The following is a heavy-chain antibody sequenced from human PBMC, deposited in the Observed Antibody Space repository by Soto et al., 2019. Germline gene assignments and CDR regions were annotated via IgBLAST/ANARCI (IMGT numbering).Heavy chain of an antibody. CDR1: GFMFSSYS. CDR2: ISSSSSTI. J-gene: IGHJ4*02. D-gene: IGHD2-15*01. CDR3: ARDLPRCSGGSCWDH. V-gene: IGHV3-48*01. Sequence: EVQLVESGGGLVQPGGSLRLSCAASGFMFSSYSMNWVRQAPGRGLEWVSYISSSSSTIYYADSVKGRFTISRDNAKSALYLQMHSLRAEDTAVYYSARDLPRCSGGSCWDHWWQGTLGSDSS.